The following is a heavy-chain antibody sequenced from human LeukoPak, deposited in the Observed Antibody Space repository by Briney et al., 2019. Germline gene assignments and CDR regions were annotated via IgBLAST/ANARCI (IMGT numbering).Heavy chain of an antibody. J-gene: IGHJ5*02. CDR1: GGSISSYY. D-gene: IGHD6-13*01. Sequence: PSETLSLTCTVSGGSISSYYWSWIRQPPGKGLEWIGYIYYSGSTNYNPSLKSRVTISVDTSKNQFSLKLSSVTAADTAVYYCARGNEQQLVLGGFDPWGQGTLVTVSS. CDR3: ARGNEQQLVLGGFDP. V-gene: IGHV4-59*12. CDR2: IYYSGST.